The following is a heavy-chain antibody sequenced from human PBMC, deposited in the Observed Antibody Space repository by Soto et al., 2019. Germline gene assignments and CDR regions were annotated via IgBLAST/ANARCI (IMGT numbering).Heavy chain of an antibody. CDR3: AKEALATGPTYSF. V-gene: IGHV1-69*18. CDR1: GGIFNTYT. J-gene: IGHJ4*02. D-gene: IGHD2-21*01. Sequence: QVQLVQSGAEVKKPGSSVKVSCKASGGIFNTYTFTWVRQAPGQGLEWLGSIMPIFNAPKYAQRFQDRLTITADEPTSTVYRELNGLRSEDTAVFFCAKEALATGPTYSFWGQGTLVTVSS. CDR2: IMPIFNAP.